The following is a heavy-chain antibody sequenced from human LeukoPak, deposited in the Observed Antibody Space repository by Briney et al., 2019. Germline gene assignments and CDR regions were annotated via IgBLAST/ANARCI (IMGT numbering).Heavy chain of an antibody. J-gene: IGHJ6*03. CDR3: ARGYLHYYYMDV. CDR2: ISAYNGYT. Sequence: ASVKVSCKASGYTFTSYVISWVRQAPGQGREWMGWISAYNGYTNSAQKLQGRVTMTTDTSTSTAYMELRSLRSDDTAVYYCARGYLHYYYMDVWGKGTTVTISS. CDR1: GYTFTSYV. V-gene: IGHV1-18*01. D-gene: IGHD1-14*01.